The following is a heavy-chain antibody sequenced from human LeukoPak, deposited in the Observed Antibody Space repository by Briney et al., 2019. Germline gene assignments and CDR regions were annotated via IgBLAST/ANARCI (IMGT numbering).Heavy chain of an antibody. D-gene: IGHD1-26*01. J-gene: IGHJ4*02. CDR3: ASSGSHPPFDY. V-gene: IGHV3-53*01. CDR1: GFTVSSNY. Sequence: PGGSLRLSCAASGFTVSSNYMSWVRQAPGKGLEWVSVIYSGGSTYYADSVKGRFTISRDNSKNTMCLQMNSLRAEDTAVYYCASSGSHPPFDYWGQGTLVTVSS. CDR2: IYSGGST.